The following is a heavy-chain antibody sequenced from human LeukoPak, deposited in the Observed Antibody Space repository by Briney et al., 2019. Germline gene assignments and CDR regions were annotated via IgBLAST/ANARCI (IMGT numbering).Heavy chain of an antibody. CDR3: ARVSWFPGTSYYYMDV. Sequence: SETLSLTCTVSGYSISSGYYWGWIRQPPGKGLEWIGSIYHSGSTYYNPSLKSRVTISVDTSKNQFSLKLSSVTAADTAVYYCARVSWFPGTSYYYMDVWGKGTTVTVSS. D-gene: IGHD1-1*01. CDR1: GYSISSGYY. J-gene: IGHJ6*03. V-gene: IGHV4-38-2*02. CDR2: IYHSGST.